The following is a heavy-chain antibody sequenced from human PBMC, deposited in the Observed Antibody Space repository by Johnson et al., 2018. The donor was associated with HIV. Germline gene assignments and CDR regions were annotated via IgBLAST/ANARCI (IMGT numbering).Heavy chain of an antibody. V-gene: IGHV3-66*01. CDR1: GFTVSSNY. CDR3: ARGSGSYGDAFDI. Sequence: AASGFTVSSNYMSWVRQAPGKGLEWVSGISWNSGSIGYADSVKGRFTISRDNSKNTLYLQMNSLRAGDTAVYYCARGSGSYGDAFDIWGQGTMVTVSS. D-gene: IGHD1-26*01. CDR2: ISWNSGSI. J-gene: IGHJ3*02.